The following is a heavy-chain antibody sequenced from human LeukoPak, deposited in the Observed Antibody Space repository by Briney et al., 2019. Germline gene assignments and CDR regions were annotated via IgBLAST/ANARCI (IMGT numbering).Heavy chain of an antibody. CDR1: GYTFTGYY. CDR3: ARDLVQQLTLEVGAFDI. CDR2: INPNSGGT. D-gene: IGHD6-13*01. Sequence: GASVKVSCKASGYTFTGYYMHWVRQAPGQGLEWMGWINPNSGGTNYAQKFQGRVTMTRDTSISTAYMELSRLRSDDTAVYYCARDLVQQLTLEVGAFDIWGQGTMVTVSS. V-gene: IGHV1-2*02. J-gene: IGHJ3*02.